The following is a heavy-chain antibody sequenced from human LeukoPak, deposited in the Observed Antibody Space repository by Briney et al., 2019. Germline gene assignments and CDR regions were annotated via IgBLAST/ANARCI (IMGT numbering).Heavy chain of an antibody. CDR1: GFTFSSYE. Sequence: GGSLRLSCAASGFTFSSYEMNWVRQAPGKGLEWVSYISSSGSTIYYADSVKGRFTISRDNAKNSLYLQMNSLRAEDTAVYYCARDSVGDSSGYCLDYWGQGTLVTVSS. V-gene: IGHV3-48*03. J-gene: IGHJ4*02. D-gene: IGHD3-22*01. CDR2: ISSSGSTI. CDR3: ARDSVGDSSGYCLDY.